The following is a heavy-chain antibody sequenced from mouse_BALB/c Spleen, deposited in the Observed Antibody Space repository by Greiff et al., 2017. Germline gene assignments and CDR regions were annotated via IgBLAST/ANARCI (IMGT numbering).Heavy chain of an antibody. CDR1: GDSITSGY. Sequence: EVKLMGSGPSLVKPSQTLSLTCSVTGDSITSGYWNWIRKFPGNKLEYMGYISYSGSTYYNPSLKSRISITRDTSKNQYYLQLNSVTTEDTATYYCARGYYGRNFDYWGQGTTLTVSS. J-gene: IGHJ2*01. V-gene: IGHV3-8*02. D-gene: IGHD1-1*01. CDR2: ISYSGST. CDR3: ARGYYGRNFDY.